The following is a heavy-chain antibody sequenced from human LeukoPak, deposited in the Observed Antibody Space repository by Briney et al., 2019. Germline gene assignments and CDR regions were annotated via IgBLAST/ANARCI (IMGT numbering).Heavy chain of an antibody. CDR2: IKQDGSEK. CDR1: GFTSRSYW. Sequence: GGSLRLSCAGSGFTSRSYWMHWVRQAPGKGLEWVANIKQDGSEKYYVDSVKGRFTISRDNANDSVYLQMNSLRAEDTAVYYCARRYFDWFLGAGGSLDIWGQGTMVTVSS. V-gene: IGHV3-7*01. D-gene: IGHD3-9*01. J-gene: IGHJ3*02. CDR3: ARRYFDWFLGAGGSLDI.